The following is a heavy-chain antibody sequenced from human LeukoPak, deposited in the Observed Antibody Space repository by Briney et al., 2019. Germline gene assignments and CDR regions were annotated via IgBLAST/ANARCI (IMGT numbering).Heavy chain of an antibody. CDR1: GGSIRNITYH. J-gene: IGHJ4*01. CDR3: ARRYSGSYISYYFDY. D-gene: IGHD1-26*01. V-gene: IGHV4-39*01. Sequence: PSETLSLTCTVSGGSIRNITYHWAWIRQPPGKGLEWIGTIYYSGDSYYYPSLKSRVTMSVDTSKNQFSLRLSSVTAADTAVYYCARRYSGSYISYYFDYWGHGTLVSVSS. CDR2: IYYSGDS.